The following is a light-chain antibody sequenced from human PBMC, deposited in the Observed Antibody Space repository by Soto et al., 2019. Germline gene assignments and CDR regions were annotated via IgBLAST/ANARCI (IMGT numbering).Light chain of an antibody. CDR2: TAS. Sequence: EIVMTQSPATLSLSQRERATLSCRASQSVSSNYLAWYQQKPGQAPRLLIYTASSRATGIPDRFSGSGSGTEFTLTISRLEPEDFAVYYCQQYGSSGTFGQGTKVDIK. CDR1: QSVSSNY. J-gene: IGKJ1*01. CDR3: QQYGSSGT. V-gene: IGKV3-20*01.